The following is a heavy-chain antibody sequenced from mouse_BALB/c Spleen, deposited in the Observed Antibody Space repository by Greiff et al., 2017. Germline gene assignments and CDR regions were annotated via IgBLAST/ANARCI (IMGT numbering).Heavy chain of an antibody. J-gene: IGHJ4*01. V-gene: IGHV5-17*02. CDR2: ISSGSSTI. CDR3: AREGKGDAMDY. CDR1: GFTFSSFG. Sequence: EVMLVESGGGLVKPGGSLKLSCAASGFTFSSFGMHWVRQAPEKGLEWVAYISSGSSTIYYADTVKGRFTISRDNPKNTLFLQMTSLRSEDTAMYYCAREGKGDAMDYWGQGTSVTVSS.